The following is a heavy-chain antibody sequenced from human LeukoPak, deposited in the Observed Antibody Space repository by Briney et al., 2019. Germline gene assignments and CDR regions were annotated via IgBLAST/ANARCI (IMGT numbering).Heavy chain of an antibody. V-gene: IGHV1-18*01. D-gene: IGHD5-18*01. CDR2: ISAYNGNT. CDR3: ARDRRGYSYGFAIDYFDY. CDR1: GYTFTSYG. J-gene: IGHJ4*02. Sequence: ASVKVSCKASGYTFTSYGISWVRQAPGQGLEWMGWISAYNGNTNYAQKLQGRVTMTTDTSPSTAYMELRSLRSDDTAVYYCARDRRGYSYGFAIDYFDYWGQGTLVTVSS.